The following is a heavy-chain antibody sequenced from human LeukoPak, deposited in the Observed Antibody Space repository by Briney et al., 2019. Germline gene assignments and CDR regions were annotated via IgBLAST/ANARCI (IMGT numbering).Heavy chain of an antibody. CDR3: ASGPQLVQMGY. D-gene: IGHD6-13*01. Sequence: GGSLRLSCAASGFTVSSNYMSWVRQAPGKGLEWVSLIYRGGSTYYADSVQGRFTISENSLRAEDTAVYYCASGPQLVQMGYWGQGTLVTVSS. J-gene: IGHJ4*02. V-gene: IGHV3-53*01. CDR2: IYRGGST. CDR1: GFTVSSNY.